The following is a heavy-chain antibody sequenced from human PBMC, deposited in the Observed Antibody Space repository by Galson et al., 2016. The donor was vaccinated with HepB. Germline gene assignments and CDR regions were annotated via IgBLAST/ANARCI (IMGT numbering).Heavy chain of an antibody. CDR2: IYFSGST. D-gene: IGHD2-15*01. CDR1: GGSISSYY. V-gene: IGHV4-59*01. Sequence: SETLSLTCTVSGGSISSYYWTWIRQPPGKGLEWIGYIYFSGSTNSNPSPKSRVTISVDTSKNQFSLNLNSVTAADTAVYFCARDRGYCSGGGCYSLASFDYWGQGTLVTVSS. J-gene: IGHJ4*02. CDR3: ARDRGYCSGGGCYSLASFDY.